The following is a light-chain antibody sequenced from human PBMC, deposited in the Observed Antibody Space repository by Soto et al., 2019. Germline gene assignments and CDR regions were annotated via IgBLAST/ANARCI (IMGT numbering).Light chain of an antibody. V-gene: IGKV3-20*01. Sequence: EVVMTQSPATLPVSPGGRVTLSCRASQSVGSGYLAWYQQKPGQAPRLLIYDASSRATGIPDRFSGSGSGTDFTLTISRLEPEDFAVYYCQQYGGSPRTFGQGTKVDI. J-gene: IGKJ1*01. CDR3: QQYGGSPRT. CDR2: DAS. CDR1: QSVGSGY.